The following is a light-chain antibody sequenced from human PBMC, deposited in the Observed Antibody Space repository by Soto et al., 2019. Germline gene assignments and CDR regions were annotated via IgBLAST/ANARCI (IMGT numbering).Light chain of an antibody. Sequence: DIVMTQSPDSLAVSLGESATINCKSSQSVLYSSNNKNYLAWYQQKPGQPPKLLIYWASTRESGVPDRFSGSGSGTDFTLTISSLQADDVAVYYCQQYYSTPYTFGQGTKLEIK. V-gene: IGKV4-1*01. CDR1: QSVLYSSNNKNY. CDR2: WAS. CDR3: QQYYSTPYT. J-gene: IGKJ2*01.